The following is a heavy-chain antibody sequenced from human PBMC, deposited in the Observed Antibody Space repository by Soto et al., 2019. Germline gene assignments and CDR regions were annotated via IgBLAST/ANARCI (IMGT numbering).Heavy chain of an antibody. CDR1: GYSFTGYG. V-gene: IGHV1-18*04. J-gene: IGHJ3*01. Sequence: QVQLVQSGAEVKKPGASVKVSCKASGYSFTGYGINWVRQAPGQGLQWLGRITTYNGDTNYAQNFQGRVTMTTDTSTSTTYMELRSLRSDGTAVYFCARGRGYSLIPVVDDAVDVWGQGTLVTVSS. CDR2: ITTYNGDT. CDR3: ARGRGYSLIPVVDDAVDV. D-gene: IGHD5-12*01.